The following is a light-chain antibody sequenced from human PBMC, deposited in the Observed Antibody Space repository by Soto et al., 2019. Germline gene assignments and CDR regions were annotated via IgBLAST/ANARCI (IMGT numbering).Light chain of an antibody. CDR3: QQYGSSPVYS. CDR1: RSVSSSY. CDR2: GAS. J-gene: IGKJ2*01. V-gene: IGKV3-20*01. Sequence: EIVLTQSPGTLSLSPGERATLSCRASRSVSSSYLAWYQQKPGQAPGLLIYGASSRATGLPDRFSGSGSGTDFTLTISRLEPEDFAVYYCQQYGSSPVYSFGQGTKLEIK.